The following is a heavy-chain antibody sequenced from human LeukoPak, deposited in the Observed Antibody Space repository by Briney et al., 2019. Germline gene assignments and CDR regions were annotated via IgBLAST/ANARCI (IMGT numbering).Heavy chain of an antibody. J-gene: IGHJ6*02. CDR2: INPNSGGT. Sequence: ASVKVSCEASGYTFTGYYMHWVRQAPGQGLEWMGWINPNSGGTNYAQKFQGRVTMTRDTSISTAYMELSRLRSDDTAVYYCARDWWFAIVAADRDYYGMDVWGQGTTVTVSS. D-gene: IGHD5-12*01. CDR3: ARDWWFAIVAADRDYYGMDV. V-gene: IGHV1-2*02. CDR1: GYTFTGYY.